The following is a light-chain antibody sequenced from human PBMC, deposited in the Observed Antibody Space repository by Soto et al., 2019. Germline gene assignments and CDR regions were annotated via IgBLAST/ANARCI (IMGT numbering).Light chain of an antibody. V-gene: IGLV2-11*01. CDR3: CSYAGSYTWVV. CDR2: DVS. Sequence: QSVLTQPRSVSGSPGQSVTISCTGTSSDVGGYNYVSWYQQHPGKAPKLMIYDVSKRPSGVPDRFSGSKSGNTASLTISGLQAEDEADYYCCSYAGSYTWVVFVGGTKLTVL. CDR1: SSDVGGYNY. J-gene: IGLJ2*01.